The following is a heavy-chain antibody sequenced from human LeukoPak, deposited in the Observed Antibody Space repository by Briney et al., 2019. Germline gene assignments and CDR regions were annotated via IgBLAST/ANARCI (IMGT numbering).Heavy chain of an antibody. J-gene: IGHJ4*02. CDR3: AKDRGSSSLYFDY. V-gene: IGHV3-23*01. Sequence: GGSLRPSCAASGFTFSSYAMSCVRQAPGKGLEWVSAISGSSGSTYYADSVKGPFTISRDNSKNTLYLQMSSLRAEDTAVYYCAKDRGSSSLYFDYWGQGTLVTVSS. D-gene: IGHD6-13*01. CDR2: ISGSSGST. CDR1: GFTFSSYA.